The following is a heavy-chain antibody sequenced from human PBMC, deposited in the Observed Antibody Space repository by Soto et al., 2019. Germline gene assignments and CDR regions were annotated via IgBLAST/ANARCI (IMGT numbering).Heavy chain of an antibody. V-gene: IGHV1-8*01. Sequence: GASVKVSCKASGYTFTSYDINWVLQATGQGLEWMGWMNPNSGNTGYAQKFQGRVTMTRNTSISTAYMELSSLRSEDTAVYYCARGDYDFWSGYLQNWFDPWGQGTLVTVSS. CDR2: MNPNSGNT. CDR3: ARGDYDFWSGYLQNWFDP. D-gene: IGHD3-3*01. J-gene: IGHJ5*02. CDR1: GYTFTSYD.